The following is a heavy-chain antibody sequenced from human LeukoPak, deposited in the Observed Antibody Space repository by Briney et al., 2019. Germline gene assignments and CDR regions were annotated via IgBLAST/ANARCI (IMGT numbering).Heavy chain of an antibody. Sequence: GRSLRLSCAASGFTFGSYWMHWVRQAPGKGLVWVSGISWNSGSIGYADSVKGRFTISRDNAKNSLYLQMNSLRAEDTAVYYCAREGLSGGYSSGWSDYWGQGTLVTVSS. D-gene: IGHD6-19*01. V-gene: IGHV3-9*01. CDR3: AREGLSGGYSSGWSDY. J-gene: IGHJ4*02. CDR1: GFTFGSYW. CDR2: ISWNSGSI.